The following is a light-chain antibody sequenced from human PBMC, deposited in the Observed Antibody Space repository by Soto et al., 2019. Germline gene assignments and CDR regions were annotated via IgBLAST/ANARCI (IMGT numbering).Light chain of an antibody. V-gene: IGKV3-15*01. J-gene: IGKJ5*01. Sequence: ETVMTQSPATLSVSPGERATLSCRASQSVSSNLAWYQHKPGQAPRLLIYGAYTRDTGIPARFSGSGSGTEFPPTISSLKYEDCAVYYCQQYNNWPTFGQGTRLEMK. CDR1: QSVSSN. CDR2: GAY. CDR3: QQYNNWPT.